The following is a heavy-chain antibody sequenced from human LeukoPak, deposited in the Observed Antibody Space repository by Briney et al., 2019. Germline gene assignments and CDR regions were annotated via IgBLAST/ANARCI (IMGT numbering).Heavy chain of an antibody. Sequence: SGGSLRLSCAASGFTFSSYSMNWVRQAPGKGLEWVSSISSSSNYIYYADSLKGRFTISRDNAKNSLYLQMNSQRAEDTAMYYCAKGYCSSTSCYGGPWGQGTLVTVSS. CDR1: GFTFSSYS. CDR2: ISSSSNYI. D-gene: IGHD2-2*01. J-gene: IGHJ5*02. V-gene: IGHV3-21*01. CDR3: AKGYCSSTSCYGGP.